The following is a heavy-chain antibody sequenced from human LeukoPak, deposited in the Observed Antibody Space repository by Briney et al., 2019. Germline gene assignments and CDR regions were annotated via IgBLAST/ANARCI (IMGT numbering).Heavy chain of an antibody. CDR3: AKGGPITMVRGVIGNWFDP. J-gene: IGHJ5*02. CDR1: GFTFSTYG. Sequence: GGSLRLSCAASGFTFSTYGMHWVRQAPGKGLEWVAFIRSDGSNKYRADSVRGRFTISRDNFKNTLYLQMNSLRNEDTAVYYCAKGGPITMVRGVIGNWFDPWGQGTLVTVSS. CDR2: IRSDGSNK. D-gene: IGHD3-10*01. V-gene: IGHV3-30*02.